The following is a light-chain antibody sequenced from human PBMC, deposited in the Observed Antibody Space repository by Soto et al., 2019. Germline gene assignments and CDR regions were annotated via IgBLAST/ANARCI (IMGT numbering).Light chain of an antibody. Sequence: EIVLTQSPGTLSLSPGESATLSCRASQRISSTYLAWYHQKRGQAPRLLIYDASTRATGISDRFSGGGSGTDVTLTISRLEPEDFGVYYCQQYAKSPLYSFGQGTKLEIK. CDR1: QRISSTY. V-gene: IGKV3-20*01. CDR3: QQYAKSPLYS. CDR2: DAS. J-gene: IGKJ2*01.